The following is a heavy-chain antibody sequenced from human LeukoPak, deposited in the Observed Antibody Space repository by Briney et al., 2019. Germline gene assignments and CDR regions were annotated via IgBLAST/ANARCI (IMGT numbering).Heavy chain of an antibody. CDR3: ASESGIAVAGKAIWFDP. CDR1: GGTFSSYA. Sequence: ASVKVSCKASGGTFSSYAIGWVRQAPGQGLEWMGGIIPIFGTANYAQKFQGRVTITADESTSTAYMELSSLRSEDTAVYYCASESGIAVAGKAIWFDPWGQGTLVTVSS. V-gene: IGHV1-69*13. CDR2: IIPIFGTA. D-gene: IGHD6-19*01. J-gene: IGHJ5*02.